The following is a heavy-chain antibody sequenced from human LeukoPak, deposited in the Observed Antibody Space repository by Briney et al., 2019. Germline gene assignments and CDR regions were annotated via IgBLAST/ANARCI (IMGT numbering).Heavy chain of an antibody. D-gene: IGHD3-10*01. Sequence: GGSLRLSCAASGFTFSSYWMSWVRQAPGKGLEWVANIKQDGSEKYYADSVKGRFTISRDNAKNSLYLQMNSLRAEDTAVYYCARDREILWFGEFPNDYWGQGTLVTVSS. CDR1: GFTFSSYW. CDR2: IKQDGSEK. CDR3: ARDREILWFGEFPNDY. J-gene: IGHJ4*02. V-gene: IGHV3-7*01.